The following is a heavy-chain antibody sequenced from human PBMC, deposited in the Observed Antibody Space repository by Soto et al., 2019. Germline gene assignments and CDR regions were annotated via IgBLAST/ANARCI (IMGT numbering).Heavy chain of an antibody. CDR2: IWYDGSNK. Sequence: QVQLVESGGGVVQPGRSLRLSCAASGFTFSSYGMHWVRQAPGKGLEWVAVIWYDGSNKYYADSVKGRFTISRDNSKNPLYLQMNSLRAEDTSVYYCAGGIVVVPAAIAVTDYYGMDVWCQGTTVTVAS. D-gene: IGHD2-2*02. CDR1: GFTFSSYG. CDR3: AGGIVVVPAAIAVTDYYGMDV. V-gene: IGHV3-33*01. J-gene: IGHJ6*02.